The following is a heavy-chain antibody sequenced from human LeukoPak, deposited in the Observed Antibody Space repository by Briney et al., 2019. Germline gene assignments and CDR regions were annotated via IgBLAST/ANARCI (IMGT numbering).Heavy chain of an antibody. V-gene: IGHV4-34*01. CDR2: INHSGST. J-gene: IGHJ4*02. CDR1: GGSFSGYY. CDR3: ARDLGGSLGSFDY. Sequence: KPSETLSLTCAVYGGSFSGYYWSWIRQPPGKGLEWIGEINHSGSTNYNPSLKSRVTISVDTSKNQFSLKLSSVTAADTAVYYCARDLGGSLGSFDYWGQGTLVTVSS. D-gene: IGHD1-26*01.